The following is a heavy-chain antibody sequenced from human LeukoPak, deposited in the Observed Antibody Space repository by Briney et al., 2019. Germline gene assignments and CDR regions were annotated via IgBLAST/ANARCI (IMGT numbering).Heavy chain of an antibody. D-gene: IGHD6-19*01. CDR3: AGDSSGWGHFDY. V-gene: IGHV3-21*01. J-gene: IGHJ4*02. Sequence: GGSLRLSCAASGFTFSSYSMNWVRQAPGKGLEWVSSISSSSSYIYYADSVKGRFTISRDNAKNSPYLQMNSLRAEDTAVYYCAGDSSGWGHFDYWGQGTLVTVSS. CDR1: GFTFSSYS. CDR2: ISSSSSYI.